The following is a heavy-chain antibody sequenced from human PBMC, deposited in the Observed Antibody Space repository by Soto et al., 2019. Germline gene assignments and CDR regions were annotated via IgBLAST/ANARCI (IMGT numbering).Heavy chain of an antibody. V-gene: IGHV1-69*13. CDR3: ARDLGSGYDPGDY. CDR2: IIPIFGTA. J-gene: IGHJ4*02. CDR1: GGTFSSYA. D-gene: IGHD5-12*01. Sequence: SVKVSCKASGGTFSSYAISWVRQAPGQGLEWMGGIIPIFGTANYAQKFQGRVTITADESTSTAYMELYSLKSEDTAVYYCARDLGSGYDPGDYWGQGTLVTVSS.